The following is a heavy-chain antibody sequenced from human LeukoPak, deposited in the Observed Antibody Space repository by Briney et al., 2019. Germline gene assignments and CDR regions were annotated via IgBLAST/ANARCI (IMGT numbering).Heavy chain of an antibody. CDR2: FNPSGGSA. D-gene: IGHD2-15*01. CDR3: ARESCSGGSCYYFDY. J-gene: IGHJ4*02. CDR1: GYTFTRNF. V-gene: IGHV1-46*01. Sequence: ASVKVSCKASGYTFTRNFMHWVRQAPGHGLEWMGVFNPSGGSATYSQNFQGRVTMTRETSTSTVYMEMSSLRSEDTAVYCCARESCSGGSCYYFDYWGQGTLVTVSS.